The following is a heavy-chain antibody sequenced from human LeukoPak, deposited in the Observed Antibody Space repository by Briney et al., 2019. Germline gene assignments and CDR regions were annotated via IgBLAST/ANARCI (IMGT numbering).Heavy chain of an antibody. Sequence: GGSLRLSCAASGFTLSDYYMSWIRQAPGKGLEWVSYISGSGSTLYYADSVKGRFTISRDHTKNSLYLQMNSLRAEDTAVYYCARAVAGPSGRFDYWGQGTLVTVSS. CDR3: ARAVAGPSGRFDY. CDR1: GFTLSDYY. V-gene: IGHV3-11*01. D-gene: IGHD6-19*01. CDR2: ISGSGSTL. J-gene: IGHJ4*02.